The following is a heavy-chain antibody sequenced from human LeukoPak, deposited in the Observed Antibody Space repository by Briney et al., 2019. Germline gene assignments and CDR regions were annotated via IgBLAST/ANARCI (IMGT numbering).Heavy chain of an antibody. V-gene: IGHV3-23*01. J-gene: IGHJ6*02. CDR3: VKGMASGWGYYYYYGMDV. CDR1: GFTFSTYA. CDR2: XXXXGSNT. D-gene: IGHD6-19*01. Sequence: PGGSLRLSCAASGFTFSTYAMGWVRQAPGKGLXXXXXXXXXGSNTYYADSVKGRFTVSRDNSKNTLYLQMNSLRVEDTAVYYCVKGMASGWGYYYYYGMDVWGQGTTVTVSS.